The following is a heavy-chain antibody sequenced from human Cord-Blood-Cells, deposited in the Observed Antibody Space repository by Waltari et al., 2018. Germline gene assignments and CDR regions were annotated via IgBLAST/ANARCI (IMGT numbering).Heavy chain of an antibody. CDR1: GFTVSSNY. V-gene: IGHV3-53*01. CDR3: ARDRGRGSWRIPFDY. J-gene: IGHJ4*02. CDR2: IYSGGST. Sequence: EVQLVESGGGLIQPGGSLRLSCAASGFTVSSNYMSWVRQAPGKGLGWVSVIYSGGSTYDADSVKGRFTISRDNSKNTLYLQMNSLRAEDTAVYYCARDRGRGSWRIPFDYWGQGTLVTVSS. D-gene: IGHD6-13*01.